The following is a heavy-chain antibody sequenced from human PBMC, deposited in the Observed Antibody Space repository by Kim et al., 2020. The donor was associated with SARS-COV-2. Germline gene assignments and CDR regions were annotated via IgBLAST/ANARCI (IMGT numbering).Heavy chain of an antibody. Sequence: TKNSQKFQDRVTVTRDTSASTAYMELSSLRSEDTAVYYCARDSARRSFDYWGQGTLVTVSS. V-gene: IGHV1-3*01. J-gene: IGHJ4*02. CDR2: T. CDR3: ARDSARRSFDY.